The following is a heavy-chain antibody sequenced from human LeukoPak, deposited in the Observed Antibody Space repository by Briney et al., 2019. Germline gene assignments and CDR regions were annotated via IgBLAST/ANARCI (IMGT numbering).Heavy chain of an antibody. CDR2: IKQDGNEK. Sequence: GGSLRLSCAASGFTFRNYWMNWVRQAPGKGLEWVANIKQDGNEKYYVDSVKGRFTISRDNAKNSLYLQMNSLRAEDTAVYYCARGVPTGIDYFDYWGQGTLVTVSS. CDR1: GFTFRNYW. CDR3: ARGVPTGIDYFDY. J-gene: IGHJ4*02. D-gene: IGHD1-1*01. V-gene: IGHV3-7*01.